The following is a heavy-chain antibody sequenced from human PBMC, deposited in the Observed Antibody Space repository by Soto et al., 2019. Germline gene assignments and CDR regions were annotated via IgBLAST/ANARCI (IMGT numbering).Heavy chain of an antibody. CDR3: ARVAVVAATANWFDP. J-gene: IGHJ5*02. CDR2: IYHSGST. CDR1: SGSISSSNW. Sequence: SETLSLTCAVSSGSISSSNWWSWVRQPPGKGLEWIGEIYHSGSTNYSPSLKSRVTISVDKSKNQFSLKLSSVTAADTAVYYCARVAVVAATANWFDPWGQGTLVTVSS. V-gene: IGHV4-4*02. D-gene: IGHD2-15*01.